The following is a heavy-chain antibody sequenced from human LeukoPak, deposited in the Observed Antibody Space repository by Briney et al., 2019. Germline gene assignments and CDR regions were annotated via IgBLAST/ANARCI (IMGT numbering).Heavy chain of an antibody. D-gene: IGHD2-2*01. CDR1: GFTFSSYW. CDR3: ARRYCSSTSCLFDH. CDR2: IKQDGSEK. Sequence: GGSLRLSCAASGFTFSSYWMSWVRQAPGKGLEWVANIKQDGSEKYYVDSVKGRFTISRDNAKNSLYLQMNSLRAEDTAVYYCARRYCSSTSCLFDHWGQGTLVTVSS. J-gene: IGHJ4*02. V-gene: IGHV3-7*01.